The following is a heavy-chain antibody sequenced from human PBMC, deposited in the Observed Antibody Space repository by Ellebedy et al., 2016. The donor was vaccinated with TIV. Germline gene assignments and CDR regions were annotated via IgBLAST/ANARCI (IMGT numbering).Heavy chain of an antibody. D-gene: IGHD4-17*01. Sequence: GESLKISCAASGFTFSYYALSWVRQAPGKGLEWVSAVSGGNTYYADSVKGRFTISRDNSRSTLYLEMNSLRAEDTAVYYWAKEKDYGQPFDYWGQGTLVTVSS. CDR3: AKEKDYGQPFDY. J-gene: IGHJ4*02. CDR2: VSGGNT. V-gene: IGHV3-23*01. CDR1: GFTFSYYA.